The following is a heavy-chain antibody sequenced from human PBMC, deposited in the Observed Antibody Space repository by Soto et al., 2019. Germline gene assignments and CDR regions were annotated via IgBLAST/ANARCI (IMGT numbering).Heavy chain of an antibody. V-gene: IGHV4-59*01. CDR3: GRGIVVVPVNRGDYYYYYMDV. CDR1: GGSISSYY. D-gene: IGHD2-2*01. CDR2: IYYSGST. J-gene: IGHJ6*03. Sequence: SETLSLTCTVSGGSISSYYWSWIRQPPGKGLEWIGYIYYSGSTNYNPSLKSRVTISVDTSKNQFSLKLSSVTAADTAAYYCGRGIVVVPVNRGDYYYYYMDVWGKGTTVTVSS.